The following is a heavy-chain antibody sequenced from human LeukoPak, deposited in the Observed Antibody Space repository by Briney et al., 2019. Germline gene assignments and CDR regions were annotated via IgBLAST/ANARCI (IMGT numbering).Heavy chain of an antibody. J-gene: IGHJ5*02. CDR3: AKGLRFLEWISPDWFDP. Sequence: PGGSLRLSCAASGFTVSSNYMSWVRQAPGKGLEWVSVIYSGGSTYYADSVKGRFTISRDNAKNSLYLQMNSLRAEDTAVYYCAKGLRFLEWISPDWFDPWGQGTLVTVSS. CDR2: IYSGGST. D-gene: IGHD3-3*01. CDR1: GFTVSSNY. V-gene: IGHV3-66*01.